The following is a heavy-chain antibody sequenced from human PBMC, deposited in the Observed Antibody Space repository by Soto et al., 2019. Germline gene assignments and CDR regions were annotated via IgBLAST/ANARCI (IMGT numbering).Heavy chain of an antibody. CDR1: GYTFTSYD. Sequence: QVQLVQSGAEVKKPGASVKVACKASGYTFTSYDINWVRQATGQGLEWMGWMNPNSGNTGDAQKFQGRVTMTRNTSISTVYMVLSSLRCEHTAVYYCARSTNDYGDRHWGQGTLVSVSS. J-gene: IGHJ4*02. V-gene: IGHV1-8*01. D-gene: IGHD4-17*01. CDR2: MNPNSGNT. CDR3: ARSTNDYGDRH.